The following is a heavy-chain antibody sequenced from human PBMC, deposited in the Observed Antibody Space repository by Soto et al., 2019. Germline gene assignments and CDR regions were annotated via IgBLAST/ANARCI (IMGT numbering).Heavy chain of an antibody. Sequence: SETLSLTCTVSGGSIISSSYYWGWLRQPPGKGLEWIGSIYYSGSTYYNPSLKSRVTISVDTSKNQFSLKLSSVTAADTAVYYCARHHSSSWYNLGVTPYNWFDPWGQGTLVTVSS. CDR2: IYYSGST. CDR1: GGSIISSSYY. J-gene: IGHJ5*02. V-gene: IGHV4-39*01. D-gene: IGHD6-13*01. CDR3: ARHHSSSWYNLGVTPYNWFDP.